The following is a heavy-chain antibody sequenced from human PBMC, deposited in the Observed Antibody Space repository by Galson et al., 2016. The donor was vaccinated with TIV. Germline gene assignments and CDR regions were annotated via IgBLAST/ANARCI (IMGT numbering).Heavy chain of an antibody. CDR3: AKGGGYGDVYFDF. J-gene: IGHJ4*02. CDR1: TLKSSSYA. Sequence: SLRLSCAGSTLKSSSYAMSWVRQAPGKGLEWVSAISVSGGRTYYADSVKGRFAISRDNSKKTVYLQTNSMRAEDTAVYYCAKGGGYGDVYFDFWGQGTLVTVSS. CDR2: ISVSGGRT. V-gene: IGHV3-23*01. D-gene: IGHD4-17*01.